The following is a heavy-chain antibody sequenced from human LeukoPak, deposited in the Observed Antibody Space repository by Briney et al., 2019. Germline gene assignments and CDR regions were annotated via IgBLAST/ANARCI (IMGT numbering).Heavy chain of an antibody. D-gene: IGHD3-22*01. V-gene: IGHV3-23*01. Sequence: GGSLRLSCEASGFTFNNYAMTWVRQAPGKGLEWVSGISGRAGRTEYGDSVKGRFTISRDNSKNTLHLQMNSLRAEDTAVYYCAKVHDTSGTQFPYDTFDIWGQGTMVTVSS. CDR1: GFTFNNYA. CDR3: AKVHDTSGTQFPYDTFDI. CDR2: ISGRAGRT. J-gene: IGHJ3*02.